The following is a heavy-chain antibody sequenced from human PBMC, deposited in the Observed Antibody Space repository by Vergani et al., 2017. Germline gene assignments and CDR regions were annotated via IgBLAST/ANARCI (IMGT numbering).Heavy chain of an antibody. CDR1: GFTFDDYA. V-gene: IGHV3-9*01. Sequence: EVQLVESGGGLVQPGRSLRLSCAASGFTFDDYAMHWVRQAPGKGLEWVSGISWNSGSIGYADSVKGRFTISRDNAKNSLYLQMNSLRAEDTAVYYCARDSGGYCSGGSCYTSPYYFDYWGQGTLVTVSS. J-gene: IGHJ4*02. CDR3: ARDSGGYCSGGSCYTSPYYFDY. CDR2: ISWNSGSI. D-gene: IGHD2-15*01.